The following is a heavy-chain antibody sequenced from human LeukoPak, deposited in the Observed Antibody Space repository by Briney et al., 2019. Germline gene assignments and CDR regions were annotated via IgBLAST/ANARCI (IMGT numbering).Heavy chain of an antibody. V-gene: IGHV3-23*01. CDR1: GSTFSSYA. Sequence: SGGSLRLSCGASGSTFSSYAMSWVRQAPGKGLEWVSVISGSGGSTYYADSVRGRFTLSRDNSKNSLYLQMNSLRAEDTAVYYCARGTGVGATNWFDPWGQGTLVTVSS. J-gene: IGHJ5*02. CDR2: ISGSGGST. CDR3: ARGTGVGATNWFDP. D-gene: IGHD1-26*01.